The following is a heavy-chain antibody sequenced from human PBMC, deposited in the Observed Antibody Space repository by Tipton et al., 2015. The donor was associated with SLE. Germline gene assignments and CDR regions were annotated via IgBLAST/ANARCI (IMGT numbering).Heavy chain of an antibody. D-gene: IGHD3-10*01. CDR3: AGWFYYGSGTFSDFEY. J-gene: IGHJ4*02. CDR1: GFTFNKAW. CDR2: VYYSGST. Sequence: SLRLSCAASGFTFNKAWLSWVRQAPGKGLEWIGNVYYSGSTYYSASLRSRVTISLDRSKSQFSLKLSSVTAADTAVYYCAGWFYYGSGTFSDFEYWGQGTLATVSS. V-gene: IGHV4-4*02.